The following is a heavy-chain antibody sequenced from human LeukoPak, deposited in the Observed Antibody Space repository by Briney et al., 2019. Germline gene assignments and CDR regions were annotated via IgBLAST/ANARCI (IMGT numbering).Heavy chain of an antibody. CDR2: ISSSGSTI. CDR1: GFTFSDYY. Sequence: PGGSLRLSCAASGFTFSDYYMSWIRQAPGKGLEWVSYISSSGSTIYYADSVKGRFTISRDNAKNSLYLQMNSLRAKDTAVYYCARPLDLAYCGGDCFSSLDYWGQGTLATVSS. J-gene: IGHJ4*02. CDR3: ARPLDLAYCGGDCFSSLDY. D-gene: IGHD2-21*02. V-gene: IGHV3-11*01.